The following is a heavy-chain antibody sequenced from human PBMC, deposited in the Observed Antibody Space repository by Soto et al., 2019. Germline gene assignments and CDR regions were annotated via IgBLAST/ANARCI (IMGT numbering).Heavy chain of an antibody. Sequence: QVQLQESGQGLVKPSQTLSLTCTVSGGSISSGDYYWSWIRQHPGKGLAWIGYIYYSGSTYYNPSLKSRVTLSVDTSKNQFSLKLTSGTAADTAVYYCPTYGSGSYTPTTFDYWGQGTLVTVSS. D-gene: IGHD3-10*01. J-gene: IGHJ4*02. CDR1: GGSISSGDYY. CDR3: PTYGSGSYTPTTFDY. V-gene: IGHV4-31*03. CDR2: IYYSGST.